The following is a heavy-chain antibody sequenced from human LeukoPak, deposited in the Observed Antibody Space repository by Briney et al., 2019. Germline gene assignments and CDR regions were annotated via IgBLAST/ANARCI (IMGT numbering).Heavy chain of an antibody. Sequence: GESLKISCKCSGYSFTSYWIGWVRQMPGKGLEWMGIIYPRDSETRYSPSFQGQVTISADKSISTTYLQWTSLKASDTAIYYCATTSRYFDHWGQGTLVTVSP. D-gene: IGHD6-6*01. J-gene: IGHJ4*02. CDR1: GYSFTSYW. CDR2: IYPRDSET. CDR3: ATTSRYFDH. V-gene: IGHV5-51*01.